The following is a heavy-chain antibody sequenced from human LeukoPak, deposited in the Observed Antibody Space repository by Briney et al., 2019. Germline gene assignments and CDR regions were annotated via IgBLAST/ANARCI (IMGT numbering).Heavy chain of an antibody. D-gene: IGHD2-15*01. CDR3: AQERDRRGYFDY. Sequence: GGSLRLSCAASGFTFRSNAMHWVRQAPGKGLEWVTFIRYDGNEKCYADSVKGRFTVSRDNSKNTLYLQMNSLRVEDTAVYYCAQERDRRGYFDYWGQGTLVTVSS. CDR1: GFTFRSNA. J-gene: IGHJ4*02. CDR2: IRYDGNEK. V-gene: IGHV3-30*02.